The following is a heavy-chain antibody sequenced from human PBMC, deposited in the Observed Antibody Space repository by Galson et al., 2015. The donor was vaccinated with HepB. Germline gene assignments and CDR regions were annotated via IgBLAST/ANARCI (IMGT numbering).Heavy chain of an antibody. CDR1: GFTFSSYA. V-gene: IGHV3-64*01. Sequence: SLRLSCAASGFTFSSYAMHWVRQAPGKGLEYVSAISSNGGSTYYANSVKGRFTISRDNSKNTLYLQMGSLRAEDMAVYYCARDQGNDYGGPYGMDVWGQGTTVTVSS. CDR3: ARDQGNDYGGPYGMDV. CDR2: ISSNGGST. J-gene: IGHJ6*02. D-gene: IGHD4-23*01.